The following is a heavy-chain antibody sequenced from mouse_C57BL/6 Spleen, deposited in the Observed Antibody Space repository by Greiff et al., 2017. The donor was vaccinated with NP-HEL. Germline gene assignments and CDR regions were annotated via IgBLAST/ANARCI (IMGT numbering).Heavy chain of an antibody. J-gene: IGHJ2*01. CDR2: IYPGDGDT. V-gene: IGHV1-82*01. CDR1: GYAFSSSW. D-gene: IGHD2-1*01. Sequence: QVQLQQSGPELVKPGASVKISCKASGYAFSSSWMNWVKQRPGKGLEWIGRIYPGDGDTNYNGKFKGKATLTADKSSSTAYMQLSSLTSEDSAVYFCARGDLQGYWGQGTTLTVSS. CDR3: ARGDLQGY.